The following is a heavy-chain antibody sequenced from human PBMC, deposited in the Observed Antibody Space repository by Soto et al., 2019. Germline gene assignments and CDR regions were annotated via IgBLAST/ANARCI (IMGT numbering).Heavy chain of an antibody. D-gene: IGHD1-26*01. CDR1: GFTFSSYS. J-gene: IGHJ4*02. CDR3: ARDRRWELLGGRGFDY. V-gene: IGHV3-21*01. Sequence: EVQLVESGGGLVKPGGSLRLSCAASGFTFSSYSMNWVRQAPGKGLEWVSSISSSSSYIYYADSVKGRFTISRDNAKNSLYLQMNSLRAEDTAVYYCARDRRWELLGGRGFDYWGQGTLVTVSS. CDR2: ISSSSSYI.